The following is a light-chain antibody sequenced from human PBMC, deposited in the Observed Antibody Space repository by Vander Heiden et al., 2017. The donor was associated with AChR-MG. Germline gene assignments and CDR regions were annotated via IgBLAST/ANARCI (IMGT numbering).Light chain of an antibody. J-gene: IGKJ3*01. V-gene: IGKV2-28*01. CDR3: MQALQTRAA. CDR1: QSLLHSNGYNY. CDR2: LGS. Sequence: DIVMTQSPLSLPVTPGEPASISCRSSQSLLHSNGYNYLDWYLQKPGQSPQLLIYLGSNRASGVPDRFSGSGSGTDFTLKISGVEAEDVGVYYCMQALQTRAAFGPGTKVDIK.